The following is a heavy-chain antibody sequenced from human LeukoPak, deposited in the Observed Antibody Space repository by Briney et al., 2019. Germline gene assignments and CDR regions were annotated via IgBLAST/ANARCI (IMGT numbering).Heavy chain of an antibody. CDR1: GFTFSASP. V-gene: IGHV3-13*01. CDR3: ARGKYYGSGSYYVDY. J-gene: IGHJ4*02. D-gene: IGHD3-10*01. CDR2: IGTAGDT. Sequence: GGSLRLSCTASGFTFSASPMHWVRQATGKGLEWVSAIGTAGDTYFPGSVKGRFSISRENAKNSLYLQMNSLRAGDTAVYYCARGKYYGSGSYYVDYWGQGTLVTVSS.